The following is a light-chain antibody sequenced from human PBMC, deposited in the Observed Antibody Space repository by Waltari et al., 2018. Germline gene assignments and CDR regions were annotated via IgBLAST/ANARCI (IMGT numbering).Light chain of an antibody. CDR2: VAS. J-gene: IGKJ4*01. V-gene: IGKV3-15*01. CDR3: QHYENWPHT. Sequence: IVLTQSPATLSVSPGERATLSCRASQSVTSHVAWYKQKPGQAPRLLMFVASTRATGIPARFSGSGSGTEFTLTISSLQSEDSGVYYCQHYENWPHTFGGGTKVEIK. CDR1: QSVTSH.